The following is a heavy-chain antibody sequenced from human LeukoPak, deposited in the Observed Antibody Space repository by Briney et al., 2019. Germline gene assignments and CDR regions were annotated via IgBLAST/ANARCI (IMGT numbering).Heavy chain of an antibody. CDR3: ASLPHILTGYYDRSYGSYQDY. CDR1: GYTFTSYG. Sequence: GASVKVSCKASGYTFTSYGISWVRQAPGQGLEWMGWISAYNGNTNYAQKLQGRVTMTTDTSTSTAYMELRSLRSDDTAVYYCASLPHILTGYYDRSYGSYQDYWGQGTLVTVSS. CDR2: ISAYNGNT. V-gene: IGHV1-18*01. D-gene: IGHD3-9*01. J-gene: IGHJ4*02.